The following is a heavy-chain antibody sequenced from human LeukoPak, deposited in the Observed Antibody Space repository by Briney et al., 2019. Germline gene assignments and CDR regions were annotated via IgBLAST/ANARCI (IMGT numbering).Heavy chain of an antibody. CDR1: GFTFSNSA. CDR3: AKEAAFWSGYYYFDY. J-gene: IGHJ4*02. CDR2: ISGSGGST. V-gene: IGHV3-23*01. D-gene: IGHD3-3*01. Sequence: GGSLRLSCAASGFTFSNSAMSWVRQAPGKGLEWVSAISGSGGSTYYADSVKGRFTISRDNSKNTLYLQMNSLRAEDTAVYYCAKEAAFWSGYYYFDYWGQGTLVTVSS.